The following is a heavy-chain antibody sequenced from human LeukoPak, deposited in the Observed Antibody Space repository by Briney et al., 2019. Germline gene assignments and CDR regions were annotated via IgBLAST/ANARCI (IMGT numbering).Heavy chain of an antibody. J-gene: IGHJ6*03. CDR3: ARSGSGGYYNVHAYYYYYMDV. CDR2: INHSGST. Sequence: SETLSLTCAVYGGSFSGYYWSWIRQPPGKGLEWIGEINHSGSTNYNPSLKSRVTISVDTSKNQFSLKLSSVTAADTAVYYCARSGSGGYYNVHAYYYYYMDVWGKGTTVTISS. V-gene: IGHV4-34*01. CDR1: GGSFSGYY. D-gene: IGHD3-10*01.